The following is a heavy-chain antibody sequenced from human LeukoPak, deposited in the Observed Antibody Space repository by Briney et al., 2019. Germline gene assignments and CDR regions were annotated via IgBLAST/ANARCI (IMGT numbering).Heavy chain of an antibody. CDR1: GGSFSGYY. D-gene: IGHD6-19*01. V-gene: IGHV4-34*01. Sequence: PSETLSLTCAVYGGSFSGYYWSWIRQPPGKGLEWIGEINHSGSTNYNPSLKSRVTISVDTSKNQFSLKLSSVTAADMAVYYCARGPPGWYSSGCDIFQHWGQGTLVTVSS. J-gene: IGHJ1*01. CDR2: INHSGST. CDR3: ARGPPGWYSSGCDIFQH.